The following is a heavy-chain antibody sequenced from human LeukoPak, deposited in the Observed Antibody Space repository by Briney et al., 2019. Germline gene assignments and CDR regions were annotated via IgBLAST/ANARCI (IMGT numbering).Heavy chain of an antibody. J-gene: IGHJ4*02. CDR1: GFTFSSYW. D-gene: IGHD6-19*01. CDR3: ARDSGIAVAGYDY. V-gene: IGHV3-7*01. CDR2: IKQDGSEK. Sequence: GESLKISCAASGFTFSSYWMSWVRQAPGKGLEWVANIKQDGSEKYYVDSVKGRFTISRDNAKNSLYLQMNSLRAEDTAVYYCARDSGIAVAGYDYWGQGTLVTVSS.